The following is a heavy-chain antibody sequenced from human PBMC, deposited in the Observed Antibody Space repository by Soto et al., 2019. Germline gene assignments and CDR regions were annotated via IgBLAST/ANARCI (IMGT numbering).Heavy chain of an antibody. CDR1: GYTFTNYA. CDR2: INAGNGNT. CDR3: ARDGLYCGGDCYHFWYFDL. J-gene: IGHJ2*01. V-gene: IGHV1-3*05. Sequence: QVQLVQSGAEEKKPGASVKVTCKASGYTFTNYAMHWVRQAPGQRLEWMGWINAGNGNTKYSQKFQGRLPITRDTPERTAYMELSSLRSEDTAVYYCARDGLYCGGDCYHFWYFDLWGRGTLFTVSS. D-gene: IGHD2-21*02.